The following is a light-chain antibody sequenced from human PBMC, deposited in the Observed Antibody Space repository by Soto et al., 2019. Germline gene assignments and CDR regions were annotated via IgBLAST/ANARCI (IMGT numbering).Light chain of an antibody. CDR2: DAS. CDR1: QSVSSY. CDR3: HQRSNWPPAFG. J-gene: IGKJ3*01. V-gene: IGKV3-11*01. Sequence: IVLTQSTATLSLSPGERATLSCRASQSVSSYLARYHQKPAQAPRHASYDASDRAPGIPARCSGSGSGTDFTLTISSLEPEDCAAYYCHQRSNWPPAFGLGPGTKVDIK.